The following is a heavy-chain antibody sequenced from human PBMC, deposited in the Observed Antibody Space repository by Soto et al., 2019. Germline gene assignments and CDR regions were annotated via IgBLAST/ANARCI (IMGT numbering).Heavy chain of an antibody. CDR3: ARVGMEAAAAGTKWYYYYGMDV. D-gene: IGHD6-13*01. CDR2: TYYRSKWYN. V-gene: IGHV6-1*01. Sequence: QSQTLSLTCAISGDSVSSNSAAWNWIRQSPSRGLEWLGRTYYRSKWYNDYAVSVKSRITINPDTSKNQFSLQLNSVTPEDTAVYYCARVGMEAAAAGTKWYYYYGMDVWGQGTTVTVSS. CDR1: GDSVSSNSAA. J-gene: IGHJ6*02.